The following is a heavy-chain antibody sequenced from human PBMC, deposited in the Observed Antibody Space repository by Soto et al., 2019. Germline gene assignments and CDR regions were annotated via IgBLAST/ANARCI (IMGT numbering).Heavy chain of an antibody. J-gene: IGHJ4*02. CDR3: ATGARYSSGWFSEFDY. CDR2: IIPIFGTA. CDR1: GGTFSSYA. V-gene: IGHV1-69*13. Sequence: SVKVSCKASGGTFSSYAISWVRQAPGQGLEWMGGIIPIFGTANYAQKFQGRVTITADESTSTAYMELSSLRSEDTAVYYCATGARYSSGWFSEFDYWGQGTLVTVSS. D-gene: IGHD6-19*01.